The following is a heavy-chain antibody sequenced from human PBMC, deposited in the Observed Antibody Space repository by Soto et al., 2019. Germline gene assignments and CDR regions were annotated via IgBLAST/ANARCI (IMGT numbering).Heavy chain of an antibody. J-gene: IGHJ6*02. Sequence: QVQLVQSGAEVKKPGSSVKVSCKASGGTFSSYAISWVRQAPGQGLEWMGGIIPLFGTANYAQKFQGRVTITADESTGTAYMELGSLRSEDTAVYYCSLNYYGSGSYPYGMDVWGQGTTVTVSS. V-gene: IGHV1-69*12. CDR1: GGTFSSYA. CDR2: IIPLFGTA. CDR3: SLNYYGSGSYPYGMDV. D-gene: IGHD3-10*01.